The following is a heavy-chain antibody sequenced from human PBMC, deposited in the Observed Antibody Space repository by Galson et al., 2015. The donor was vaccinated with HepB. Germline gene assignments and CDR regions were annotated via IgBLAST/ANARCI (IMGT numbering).Heavy chain of an antibody. CDR2: IDTNTGNP. CDR1: GYTFTSYA. J-gene: IGHJ5*02. V-gene: IGHV7-4-1*02. CDR3: ARVGRDFWSGYRLGGNWFDP. Sequence: SVKVSCKASGYTFTSYAMNWVRQAPGQGLEWMGWIDTNTGNPTYAQGFTGRFVFSLDTSVSTAYLQISSLKAEDTAVYYCARVGRDFWSGYRLGGNWFDPWGQGTLVTVSS. D-gene: IGHD3-3*01.